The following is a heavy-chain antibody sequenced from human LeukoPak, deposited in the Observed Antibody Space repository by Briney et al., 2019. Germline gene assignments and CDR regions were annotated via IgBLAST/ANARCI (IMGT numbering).Heavy chain of an antibody. CDR1: AFTVSTNH. Sequence: GGSLRLSWAASAFTVSTNHMSWVRQAPGKGLEWVSLIYTGAGTYYADSVKGRFTISRDNSKNTLYLQMSSLRAEDTAVYYCARGPISSFAFDYWGEGTLVTVFS. J-gene: IGHJ4*02. CDR2: IYTGAGT. D-gene: IGHD3-16*02. CDR3: ARGPISSFAFDY. V-gene: IGHV3-66*01.